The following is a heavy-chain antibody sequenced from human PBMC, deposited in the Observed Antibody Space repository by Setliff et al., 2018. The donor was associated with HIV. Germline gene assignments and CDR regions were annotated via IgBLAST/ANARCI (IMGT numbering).Heavy chain of an antibody. D-gene: IGHD1-1*01. J-gene: IGHJ3*02. Sequence: GASVKVSCKTSGYTFSDYGMGWVRQAPGQGLTWMAWISPSNGNTEYAEEFQGRVLVTTDTSTRTAYMELRNLRHDDTALYYCARDDLNWNPLDVFDIWGQGTLVTVSS. CDR3: ARDDLNWNPLDVFDI. CDR2: ISPSNGNT. CDR1: GYTFSDYG. V-gene: IGHV1-18*01.